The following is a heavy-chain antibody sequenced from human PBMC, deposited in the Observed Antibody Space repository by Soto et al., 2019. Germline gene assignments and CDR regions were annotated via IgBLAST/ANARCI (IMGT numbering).Heavy chain of an antibody. Sequence: GASVKVSCKVSGYTLTELSMHWVRQAPGKGLEWMGGFDPEDGETTYAQKFQERVTITRDMSTSTAYMELSSLRSDDTAVYYCAAFPGIVAFPDGFDIWGQGTMVTVSS. CDR1: GYTLTELS. J-gene: IGHJ3*02. V-gene: IGHV1-24*01. CDR2: FDPEDGET. D-gene: IGHD3-22*01. CDR3: AAFPGIVAFPDGFDI.